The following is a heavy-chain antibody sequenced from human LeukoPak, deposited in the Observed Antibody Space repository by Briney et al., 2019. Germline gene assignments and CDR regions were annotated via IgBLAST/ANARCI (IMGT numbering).Heavy chain of an antibody. CDR1: GFTFFTYG. V-gene: IGHV3-30*18. J-gene: IGHJ4*02. CDR2: ISYDGSNK. CDR3: AKGIVGATTWYADY. D-gene: IGHD1-26*01. Sequence: PGGSLRLSCAASGFTFFTYGMDWVRQAPGKGLEWVAVISYDGSNKYYADSVKGRFTISRDNSKNTLYLQMNSLRAEDTAVYYCAKGIVGATTWYADYWGQGTLVTVSS.